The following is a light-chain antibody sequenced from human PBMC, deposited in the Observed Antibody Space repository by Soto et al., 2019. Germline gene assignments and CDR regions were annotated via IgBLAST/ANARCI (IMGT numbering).Light chain of an antibody. CDR1: SSDVGSYNL. Sequence: QSVLTQPASVSGSPGQLITISCTGTSSDVGSYNLVSWYQQHPGKAPKLMIYEGSKRPSGVSNRFSGSKSGNTASLTISGLQAEDEADYYCCSYAGSSVYVFGTGTKLTVL. J-gene: IGLJ1*01. CDR3: CSYAGSSVYV. CDR2: EGS. V-gene: IGLV2-23*01.